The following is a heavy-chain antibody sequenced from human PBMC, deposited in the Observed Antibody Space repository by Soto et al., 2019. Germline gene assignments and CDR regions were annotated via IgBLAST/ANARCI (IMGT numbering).Heavy chain of an antibody. V-gene: IGHV3-11*05. D-gene: IGHD3-3*01. CDR1: VFTFSAYY. J-gene: IGHJ2*01. CDR3: ARLGEWSTNWYVDL. Sequence: QVQLVESGGGLVKPGGSLRLSCAASVFTFSAYYMSWIRQAPGKGLEWISYIGGTSTYTNYADSLKGRFTISRDNVKNSLFLQTNIMRADDTAVYYCARLGEWSTNWYVDLWCRRTLVTVSS. CDR2: IGGTSTYT.